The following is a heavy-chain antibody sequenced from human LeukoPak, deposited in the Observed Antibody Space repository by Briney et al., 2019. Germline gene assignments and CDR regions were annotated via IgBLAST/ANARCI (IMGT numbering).Heavy chain of an antibody. CDR1: GYTFTVYY. D-gene: IGHD3-10*01. V-gene: IGHV1-2*02. Sequence: ASVKVSSKASGYTFTVYYIRWMRHAPGQGLKWMGWINPNSGGTNYAQKFQGTVTTTRDTTISTAYMGQSRPSSDDTPLYFIVRDDRYYSASGGSPDYWGQGTLVTVSS. J-gene: IGHJ4*02. CDR2: INPNSGGT. CDR3: VRDDRYYSASGGSPDY.